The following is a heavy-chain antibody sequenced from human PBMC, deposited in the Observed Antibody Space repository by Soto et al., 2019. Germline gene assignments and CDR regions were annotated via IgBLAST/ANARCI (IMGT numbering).Heavy chain of an antibody. CDR2: MNPGSGDT. Sequence: ASEKVSCKASGYSFTNNEVSWVRQATGQGLEWMGWMNPGSGDTGYAQKFQGRVTMTRDISIATAYMELSSLRSDDTAIYYCARMATFGSLNWFDPWGQGTLVTVSS. J-gene: IGHJ5*02. D-gene: IGHD3-16*01. CDR1: GYSFTNNE. CDR3: ARMATFGSLNWFDP. V-gene: IGHV1-8*01.